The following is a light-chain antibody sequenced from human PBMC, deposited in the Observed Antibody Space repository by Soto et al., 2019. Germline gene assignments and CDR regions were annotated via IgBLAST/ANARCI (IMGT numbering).Light chain of an antibody. Sequence: QSVLTQPPSVSGTPGQGVSISCSGSNSNIGTNTVNWYQHRPGTVPRLLIYSYNQRPSGVPDRFSASKSGTSASLAISRLLAEDEADYYCAAWDDSLSGQWVFGGGTKVTVL. CDR3: AAWDDSLSGQWV. J-gene: IGLJ3*02. CDR2: SYN. CDR1: NSNIGTNT. V-gene: IGLV1-44*01.